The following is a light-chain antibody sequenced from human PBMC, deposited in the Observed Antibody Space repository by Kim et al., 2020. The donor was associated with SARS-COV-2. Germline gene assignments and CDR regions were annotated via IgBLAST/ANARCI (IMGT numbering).Light chain of an antibody. J-gene: IGKJ1*01. CDR2: DAS. CDR1: QSISTY. Sequence: GDRATITCRASQSISTYLAWYQQKPGKAPKLLIYDASSLESGVPSRFSGSGSRTEFTLTISSLQPDDFATYCCQQYTTYWTFGQGTKVDIK. V-gene: IGKV1-5*01. CDR3: QQYTTYWT.